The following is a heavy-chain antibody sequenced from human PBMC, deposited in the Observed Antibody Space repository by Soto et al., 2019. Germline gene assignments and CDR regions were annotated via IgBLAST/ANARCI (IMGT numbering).Heavy chain of an antibody. V-gene: IGHV4-59*08. J-gene: IGHJ4*02. CDR3: AGHRKTAMVFEA. CDR1: GDSSSSDY. CDR2: IYYNGGT. D-gene: IGHD5-18*01. Sequence: PSETLSLTCTVSGDSSSSDYWSWIRQPPGKGLEWIGYIYYNGGTNYNPSLKSRVTISIDRSKRQVSLNLSSVTAADTAVYYCAGHRKTAMVFEAWGQGTLVTVSS.